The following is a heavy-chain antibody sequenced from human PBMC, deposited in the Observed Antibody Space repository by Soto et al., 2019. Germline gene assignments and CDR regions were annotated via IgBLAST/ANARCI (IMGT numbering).Heavy chain of an antibody. CDR3: ARVSSGWEGDYYYGMDV. J-gene: IGHJ6*02. D-gene: IGHD6-19*01. CDR1: GGSISSYY. V-gene: IGHV4-59*01. Sequence: PSETLSLTCTVSGGSISSYYWSWIRQPPGKGLEWIGYIYYSGSTNYNPSLKSRVTISVDTSKNQFSLKLSSVTAADTAVYYCARVSSGWEGDYYYGMDVWGRGTTVTVSS. CDR2: IYYSGST.